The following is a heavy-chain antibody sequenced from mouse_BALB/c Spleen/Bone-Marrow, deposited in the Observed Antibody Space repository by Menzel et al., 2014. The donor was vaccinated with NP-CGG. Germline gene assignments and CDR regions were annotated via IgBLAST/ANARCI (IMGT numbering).Heavy chain of an antibody. CDR1: GYIFTSYV. D-gene: IGHD2-3*01. CDR2: TNPYNDVT. Sequence: VQLQQSGPELVKPGTSVKMSCKASGYIFTSYVMDWVKQTPGQGLEWIGYTNPYNDVTNYNEKFKGKATLTSDKSSSTAYMEVSSLTSEDSAVYYCAREGWLLRFDYWGQGTTLTVSS. J-gene: IGHJ2*01. CDR3: AREGWLLRFDY. V-gene: IGHV1-14*01.